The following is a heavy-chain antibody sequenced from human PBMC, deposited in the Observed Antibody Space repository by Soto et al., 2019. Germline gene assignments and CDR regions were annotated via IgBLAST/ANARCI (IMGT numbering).Heavy chain of an antibody. CDR1: GFTFSDYA. CDR3: ATWHEREHAYDV. D-gene: IGHD1-1*01. J-gene: IGHJ3*01. CDR2: ITGGGAYT. Sequence: EVQLLESGGGLAQPGGSLTLSCVASGFTFSDYAMSWVRQAPGKGLEWVSTITGGGAYTYSADSVEGRFTISRDNSKNTLYLQMNDLRPDDTAVYYCATWHEREHAYDVWGQGTTVTVSS. V-gene: IGHV3-23*01.